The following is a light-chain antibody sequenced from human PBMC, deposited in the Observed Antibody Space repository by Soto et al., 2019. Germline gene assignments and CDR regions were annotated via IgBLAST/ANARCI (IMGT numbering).Light chain of an antibody. CDR3: QSYDSSLSSSV. CDR2: VNN. J-gene: IGLJ1*01. Sequence: QSVLTQPPSVSGAPGQRVTISCTGSSSNIGAGYDVHWYQQLPGTAPKLLIYVNNNRPSGVPDRFSGSKSGTSASLAITGLQAEDEADYYCQSYDSSLSSSVFGTGTKLTVL. V-gene: IGLV1-40*01. CDR1: SSNIGAGYD.